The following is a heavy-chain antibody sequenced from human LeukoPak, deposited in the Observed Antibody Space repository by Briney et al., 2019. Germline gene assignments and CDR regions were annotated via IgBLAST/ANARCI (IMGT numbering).Heavy chain of an antibody. Sequence: SETLSLTCTVSGGSISSSSYYWGWIRQPPGKGLEWIGSIYYSGSTYYNPSLKSRVTISVDRSKNQFSLKLSSVTAADTAVYYCARLQSWYSSSWSRNGGTPYFYDWGQGTLVTVSS. CDR1: GGSISSSSYY. V-gene: IGHV4-39*07. J-gene: IGHJ4*02. CDR2: IYYSGST. D-gene: IGHD6-13*01. CDR3: ARLQSWYSSSWSRNGGTPYFYD.